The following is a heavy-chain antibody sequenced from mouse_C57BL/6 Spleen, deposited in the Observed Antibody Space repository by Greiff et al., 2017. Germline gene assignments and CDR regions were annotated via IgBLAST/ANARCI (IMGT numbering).Heavy chain of an antibody. D-gene: IGHD2-5*01. J-gene: IGHJ1*03. CDR3: ARNTIVTRDWYFDV. CDR2: IWSGGST. Sequence: QVQLQQSGPGLVQPSQSLSITCTVSGFSLTSYGVHWVRQSPGKGLEWLGVIWSGGSTDYNAAFISRLSISKDNSKSQVFFKMNSLQADDTAIYYCARNTIVTRDWYFDVWGTGTTVTVSS. CDR1: GFSLTSYG. V-gene: IGHV2-2*01.